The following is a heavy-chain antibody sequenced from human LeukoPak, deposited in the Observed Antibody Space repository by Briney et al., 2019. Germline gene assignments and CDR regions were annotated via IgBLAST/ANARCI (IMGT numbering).Heavy chain of an antibody. V-gene: IGHV1-18*01. CDR1: GYTFTSYG. CDR2: ITTYSGNA. Sequence: ASVMVSCKTSGYTFTSYGISWVRQAPGQGLEWMGWITTYSGNANYAQKFQDRITMTTDTSTSTAYMELRGLRSDDTAVYYCARSHSRAYNAWGQGTLVTVSS. J-gene: IGHJ5*02. D-gene: IGHD3-22*01. CDR3: ARSHSRAYNA.